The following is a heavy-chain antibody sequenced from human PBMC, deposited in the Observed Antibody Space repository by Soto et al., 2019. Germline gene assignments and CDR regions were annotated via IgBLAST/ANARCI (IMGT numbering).Heavy chain of an antibody. CDR2: FYDSGST. Sequence: LSLTCTVSVGSVSIGSFYWSWTLRPPGKGLEWIGYFYDSGSTNYNPSLRSRVTMSVDTSKNQFSLKLSSVTAADTAVYYCAASAPPATNYYYAMDVWGQGTTVTVSS. CDR1: VGSVSIGSFY. V-gene: IGHV4-61*01. J-gene: IGHJ6*02. D-gene: IGHD5-12*01. CDR3: AASAPPATNYYYAMDV.